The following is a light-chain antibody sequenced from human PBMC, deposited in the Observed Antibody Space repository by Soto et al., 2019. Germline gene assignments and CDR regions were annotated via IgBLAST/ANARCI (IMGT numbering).Light chain of an antibody. CDR2: DAS. J-gene: IGKJ1*01. V-gene: IGKV1-5*01. CDR3: EHYNSYPRT. Sequence: IHRIQSPSTGSASLGDRVSITCRASQSISYWLAWYQQKPGKAPKLLIYDASSLESGVPSRFSGSRSGTEVTPTICSLQPDEFATYSCEHYNSYPRTFGQGTKVDIK. CDR1: QSISYW.